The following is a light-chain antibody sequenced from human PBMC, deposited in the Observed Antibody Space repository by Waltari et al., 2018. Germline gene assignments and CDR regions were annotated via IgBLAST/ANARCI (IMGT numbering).Light chain of an antibody. CDR2: EVN. Sequence: QSALTQPASVSGSPGQSITISCTATSSDVGDYNYVSWYQQLPGKAPKLILFEVNNRPSGVSYRFSGSKSGNTASLTISGLQADDEAEYYCSSYTSSDSWVFGGGTKLTVL. CDR1: SSDVGDYNY. CDR3: SSYTSSDSWV. V-gene: IGLV2-14*01. J-gene: IGLJ3*02.